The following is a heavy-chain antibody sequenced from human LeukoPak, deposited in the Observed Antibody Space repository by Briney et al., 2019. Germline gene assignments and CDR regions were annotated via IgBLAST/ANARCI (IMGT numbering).Heavy chain of an antibody. Sequence: GASVKVSCKASGYTFTGYYMYWVRQAPGQGLEWMGWINPNSGGTNYAQKFQGRVTMTRDTSISTAYMELSRLRSDDTAVYYCARAPPYSRLFDYWGQGTLVTVSS. V-gene: IGHV1-2*02. CDR1: GYTFTGYY. J-gene: IGHJ4*02. CDR2: INPNSGGT. D-gene: IGHD6-13*01. CDR3: ARAPPYSRLFDY.